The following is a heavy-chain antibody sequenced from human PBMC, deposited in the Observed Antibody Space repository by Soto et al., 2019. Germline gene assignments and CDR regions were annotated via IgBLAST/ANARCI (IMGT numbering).Heavy chain of an antibody. J-gene: IGHJ4*02. CDR3: TTDRYAVTTFPHFDY. CDR2: IKSKTDGGTT. CDR1: GFTFSNAW. V-gene: IGHV3-15*07. D-gene: IGHD4-17*01. Sequence: EVQLVESGGGLVKPGGSLRLSCAASGFTFSNAWMNWVRQAPGKGLEWVGRIKSKTDGGTTDYAAPVKGRFTISRDDSKNTLYLQMNSLKTEDTAVYYCTTDRYAVTTFPHFDYWGQGTLVIVSS.